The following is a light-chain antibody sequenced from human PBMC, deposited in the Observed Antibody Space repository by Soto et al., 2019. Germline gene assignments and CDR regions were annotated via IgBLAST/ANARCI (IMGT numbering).Light chain of an antibody. CDR2: DAS. J-gene: IGKJ2*01. CDR1: QDISNY. V-gene: IGKV1-33*01. CDR3: QQYDNLPMYT. Sequence: DIQMTQSPSSLSASVGDRVTITCQASQDISNYLNWYQQKPGKAPKLLIYDASNLETGVPSRFSGSGSATDFTFTISSLQPEDIATYYCQQYDNLPMYTFGQGTKVDIK.